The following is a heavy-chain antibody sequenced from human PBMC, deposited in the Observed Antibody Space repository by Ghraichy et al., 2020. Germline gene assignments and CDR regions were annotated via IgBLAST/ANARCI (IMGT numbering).Heavy chain of an antibody. J-gene: IGHJ4*02. Sequence: GGSLRLSCAASGFTFNAYAMHWVRQAPGKGLEWVAFIRYDGSNRYYADSVKGRFTVSRDNSENTLFLQMDSLTAEDTAVYYCAKASKYSTGQYLDFWGQGTLVTVSS. D-gene: IGHD2-8*02. CDR3: AKASKYSTGQYLDF. V-gene: IGHV3-30*02. CDR2: IRYDGSNR. CDR1: GFTFNAYA.